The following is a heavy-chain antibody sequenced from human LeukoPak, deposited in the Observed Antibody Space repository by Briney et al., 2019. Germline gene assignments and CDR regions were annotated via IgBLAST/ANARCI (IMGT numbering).Heavy chain of an antibody. CDR3: ARQRSSGYSDFDY. CDR2: IYYSGST. Sequence: PSETLSLTCTVSGGSISSYCWSWIRQPPGKGLEWIGYIYYSGSTNYNPSLKSRVTISVDTSKNQFSLKLSSVTAADTAVYYCARQRSSGYSDFDYWGQGTLVTVSS. V-gene: IGHV4-59*01. D-gene: IGHD3-22*01. CDR1: GGSISSYC. J-gene: IGHJ4*02.